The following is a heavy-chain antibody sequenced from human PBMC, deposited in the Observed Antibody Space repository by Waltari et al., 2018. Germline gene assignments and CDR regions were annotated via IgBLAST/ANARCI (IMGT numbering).Heavy chain of an antibody. CDR2: IHSGGNT. V-gene: IGHV3-53*01. CDR3: AKNRSYGHSLAN. D-gene: IGHD4-17*01. CDR1: GFDVSSSY. Sequence: EVQLVESGGGLLQRGGSLRLSCAGSGFDVSSSYINWVRQAPGKGLEWVSGIHSGGNTYYADSVKGHFTISRDNSKNTLYLQMNSLRAEDTAVYYCAKNRSYGHSLANWGQGTLVTVSS. J-gene: IGHJ4*02.